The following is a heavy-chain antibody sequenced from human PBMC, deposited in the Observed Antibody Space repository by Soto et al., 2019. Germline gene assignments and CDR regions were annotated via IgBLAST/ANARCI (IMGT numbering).Heavy chain of an antibody. CDR2: ISYDGINR. J-gene: IGHJ1*01. CDR3: TIDSGFGHYFGPKDN. V-gene: IGHV3-30-3*02. Sequence: QVQLVESGGGVVQPGRSLRLSCASSGFRFSDYATHWVRQARGKGLEWVAVISYDGINRYYGVSVMGRLTIIRANSMETLDLEMNSLRADDTAVYYCTIDSGFGHYFGPKDNWGQGTLVIVSS. D-gene: IGHD4-17*01. CDR1: GFRFSDYA.